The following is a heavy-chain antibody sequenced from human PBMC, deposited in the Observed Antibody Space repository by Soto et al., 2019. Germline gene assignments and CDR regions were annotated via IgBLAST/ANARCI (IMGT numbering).Heavy chain of an antibody. Sequence: VQLRQSGPGLVKPSGTLSLTCAVSGGSISSSNWWTWVRQAPGKGLEWIGEIYHSGHTYYNPSLKARVTITVDKSNNQFSLKLNSVTAADTAVYYCATLPPRVVASLLPIPTWGQGTLVTVSS. CDR3: ATLPPRVVASLLPIPT. CDR1: GGSISSSNW. V-gene: IGHV4-4*02. CDR2: IYHSGHT. D-gene: IGHD1-26*01. J-gene: IGHJ5*02.